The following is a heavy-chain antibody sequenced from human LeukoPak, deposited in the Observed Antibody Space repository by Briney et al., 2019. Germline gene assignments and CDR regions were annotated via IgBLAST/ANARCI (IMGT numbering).Heavy chain of an antibody. V-gene: IGHV3-53*01. D-gene: IGHD2-8*01. CDR2: IYSGGST. CDR1: GFTVSSNY. CDR3: ARDREWAFDI. Sequence: QPGGSLILSCAASGFTVSSNYMSWVRQAPGKGLEGVSVIYSGGSTYYADSVKGRFTISRDNSKNTLYLQMNSLRAEDTAVYYCARDREWAFDIWGQGTMVTVSS. J-gene: IGHJ3*02.